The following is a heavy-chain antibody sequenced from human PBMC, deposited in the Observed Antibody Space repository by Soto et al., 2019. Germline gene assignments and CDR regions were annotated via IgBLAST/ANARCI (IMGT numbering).Heavy chain of an antibody. CDR3: ACQPTDSREELDAFDI. J-gene: IGHJ3*02. D-gene: IGHD3-22*01. Sequence: XASLSLTCAVYGGSFSGYYWSWIRQPPGKGLEWIGEINHSGSTNYNPSLKSRVTISVGTSKNQFSLKLSSVTAADTAVYYCACQPTDSREELDAFDIWGQGTMVTVSS. CDR2: INHSGST. CDR1: GGSFSGYY. V-gene: IGHV4-34*01.